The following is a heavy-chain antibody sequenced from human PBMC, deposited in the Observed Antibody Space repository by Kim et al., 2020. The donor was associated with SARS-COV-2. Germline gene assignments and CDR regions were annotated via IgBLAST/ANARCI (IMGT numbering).Heavy chain of an antibody. V-gene: IGHV4-39*01. CDR3: ARRARDSSWYWYFDF. CDR1: GGSISSSSYY. CDR2: IYYSGST. Sequence: SETLSLTCTVSGGSISSSSYYWGWIRQPPGRGLEWIGTIYYSGSTHYNPSLKSRVTISVDTSTNQFSLNLSSVTAADTAVYYCARRARDSSWYWYFDFLG. J-gene: IGHJ4*01. D-gene: IGHD6-13*01.